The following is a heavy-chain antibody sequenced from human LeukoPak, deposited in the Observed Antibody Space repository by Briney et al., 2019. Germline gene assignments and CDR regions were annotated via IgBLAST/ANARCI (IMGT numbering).Heavy chain of an antibody. D-gene: IGHD3-10*01. J-gene: IGHJ4*02. CDR1: GFTFSSYA. Sequence: GESLRLSCAASGFTFSSYAMSWVRQAPGKGLEWVSAISGSGGSTYYADSVKGRFTISRDNSKNTLYLQMNSLRAEDTAVYYCAKGGSGSYYSPLNYWGQGTLVTVSS. CDR2: ISGSGGST. V-gene: IGHV3-23*01. CDR3: AKGGSGSYYSPLNY.